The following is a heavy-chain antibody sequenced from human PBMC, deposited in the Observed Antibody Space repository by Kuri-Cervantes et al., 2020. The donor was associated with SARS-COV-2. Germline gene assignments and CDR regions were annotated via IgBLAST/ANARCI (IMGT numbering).Heavy chain of an antibody. CDR1: GFTFSSYA. CDR3: ANDIVGATNFDY. D-gene: IGHD1-26*01. V-gene: IGHV3-23*01. J-gene: IGHJ4*02. Sequence: GESLKISCAASGFTFSSYAMSWVRQAPGKGLEWVSAISGSGGSTYYADSVKGRFTISRDNSKNTLYLQMNSLRAEDTVVYYCANDIVGATNFDYWGQGTLVTVSS. CDR2: ISGSGGST.